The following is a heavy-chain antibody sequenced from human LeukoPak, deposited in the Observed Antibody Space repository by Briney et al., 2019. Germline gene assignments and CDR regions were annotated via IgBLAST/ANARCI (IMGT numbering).Heavy chain of an antibody. CDR2: INPSGGST. V-gene: IGHV1-46*01. CDR3: ARAAWELLQFDY. D-gene: IGHD1-26*01. Sequence: ASVKVSCKASGYIFTSYYIHWVRQAPGQGLEWMGIINPSGGSTSYAQKFQGRVTMTRDTSTSTVYMELSSLRSEDTAVYYCARAAWELLQFDYWGQGTLVTVSS. CDR1: GYIFTSYY. J-gene: IGHJ4*02.